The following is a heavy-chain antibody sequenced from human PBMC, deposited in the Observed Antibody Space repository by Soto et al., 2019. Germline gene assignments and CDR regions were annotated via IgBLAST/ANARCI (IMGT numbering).Heavy chain of an antibody. J-gene: IGHJ6*02. Sequence: PGGSLRLSCAASGFTFSNAWMSWVRQAPGKGLEWVGRIKSKTDGGTTDYAAPVKGRFTISRDDSKNTLYLQMNSLKTEDTAVYYCTTVTVVVPAATFFPGSIYYYGMDVWGQGTTVTVSS. V-gene: IGHV3-15*01. CDR1: GFTFSNAW. CDR3: TTVTVVVPAATFFPGSIYYYGMDV. D-gene: IGHD2-2*01. CDR2: IKSKTDGGTT.